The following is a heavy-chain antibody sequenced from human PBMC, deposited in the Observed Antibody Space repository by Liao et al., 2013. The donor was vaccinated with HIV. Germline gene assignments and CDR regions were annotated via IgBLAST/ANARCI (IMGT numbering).Heavy chain of an antibody. CDR2: IHYRGST. J-gene: IGHJ4*02. Sequence: QVQLQQSGPGLVKPSETLSLTCTVSGDSMSPYYWSWIRQPPGKGLEWIGDIHYRGSTNYHPSLKSRVTMSVDTSKNQFSLKLSSVTAADTAVYYCASLNVDTAMVGFDYWGQGTLVTVSS. V-gene: IGHV4-59*12. CDR1: GDSMSPYY. CDR3: ASLNVDTAMVGFDY. D-gene: IGHD5-18*01.